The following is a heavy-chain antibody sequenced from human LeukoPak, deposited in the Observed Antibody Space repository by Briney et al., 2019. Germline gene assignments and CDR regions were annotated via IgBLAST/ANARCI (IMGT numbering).Heavy chain of an antibody. Sequence: GRSLRLSCAASGFTFSSYAMHWARQAPGKGLEWVAVISYDGSNKYYADSVKGRFTISRDNSKNTLYLQMNSLRAEDTAVYYCASDSGSYYTKYYFDYWGQGTLVTVSS. CDR3: ASDSGSYYTKYYFDY. CDR1: GFTFSSYA. D-gene: IGHD1-26*01. V-gene: IGHV3-30-3*01. J-gene: IGHJ4*02. CDR2: ISYDGSNK.